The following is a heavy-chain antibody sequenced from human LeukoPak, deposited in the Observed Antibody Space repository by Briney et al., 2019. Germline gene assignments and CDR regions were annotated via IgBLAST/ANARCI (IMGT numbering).Heavy chain of an antibody. V-gene: IGHV3-48*02. CDR1: GCIFSTYS. D-gene: IGHD5-24*01. J-gene: IGHJ4*02. CDR3: ARGVATIEY. CDR2: INSGSSTI. Sequence: GGSLRLSCAASGCIFSTYSMNWVRQAPGKGLEWVSYINSGSSTIYYAESVKGRFTISRDNAKNSLFLQMNSLRDEDTAVYYCARGVATIEYWGQGTLVTVSS.